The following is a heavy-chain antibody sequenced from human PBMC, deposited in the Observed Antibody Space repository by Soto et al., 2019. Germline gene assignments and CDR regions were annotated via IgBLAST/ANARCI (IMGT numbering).Heavy chain of an antibody. CDR1: GFTFSSYS. CDR3: TTDSARYERAFDI. Sequence: GGSLRLSCAASGFTFSSYSMNWVRQAPGKGLEWVSSISSSSSYIYYADSVKGRFTISRDDSKNTLYLQMNSLKTEDTAVYYCTTDSARYERAFDIWGQGTMVTVSS. D-gene: IGHD1-1*01. J-gene: IGHJ3*02. V-gene: IGHV3-21*03. CDR2: ISSSSSYI.